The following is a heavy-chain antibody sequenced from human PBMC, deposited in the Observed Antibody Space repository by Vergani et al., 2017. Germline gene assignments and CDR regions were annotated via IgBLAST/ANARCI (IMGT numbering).Heavy chain of an antibody. J-gene: IGHJ5*02. Sequence: VQLLESGGNLIQPGGSLRLSCTASGFTFSDYYMTWIRQTPGKGLEWLAHISDGGETKMYAESLKGRFTVSRDNTKNLLILQMKTLKVDDTATYYCGRKQSPASLMDKPIDIWGQGTLVTVSS. CDR3: GRKQSPASLMDKPIDI. D-gene: IGHD1/OR15-1a*01. V-gene: IGHV3-11*01. CDR1: GFTFSDYY. CDR2: ISDGGETK.